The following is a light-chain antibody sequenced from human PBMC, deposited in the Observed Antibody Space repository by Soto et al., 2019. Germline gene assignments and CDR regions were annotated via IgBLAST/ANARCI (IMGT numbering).Light chain of an antibody. CDR2: VVS. Sequence: QYALIQPPSVTGSPGHSVTISCTGTSSDVGGYNYVSWHQQHPGKAPKVLISVVSNRPSGVSNRFSGSKSGNTASLTISGLQAEDEADYYCSSYRSGGTFVFGSGTKVTV. J-gene: IGLJ1*01. CDR1: SSDVGGYNY. CDR3: SSYRSGGTFV. V-gene: IGLV2-14*01.